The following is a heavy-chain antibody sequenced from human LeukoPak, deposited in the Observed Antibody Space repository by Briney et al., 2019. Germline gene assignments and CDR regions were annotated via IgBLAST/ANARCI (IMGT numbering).Heavy chain of an antibody. CDR2: ITGGHYPT. D-gene: IGHD4-17*01. V-gene: IGHV3-23*01. CDR1: GFTFRSYA. Sequence: GGSLRLSCAASGFTFRSYAMTWVRQAPGKGLEWVSSITGGHYPTYNTDSVKGRFTISRDNSKNTLYLQMNSLRADDTAVYYCTKDPNGDYVGAFEPWGQGTLVTVSS. J-gene: IGHJ5*02. CDR3: TKDPNGDYVGAFEP.